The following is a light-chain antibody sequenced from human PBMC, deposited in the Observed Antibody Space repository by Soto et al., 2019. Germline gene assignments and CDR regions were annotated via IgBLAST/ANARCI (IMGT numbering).Light chain of an antibody. J-gene: IGKJ4*01. CDR3: QQYGSSPT. CDR2: GVA. CDR1: QNITSTY. V-gene: IGKV3-20*01. Sequence: DTVLTQSPGTLSSSPGERDTLSCRARQNITSTYLDWHQHKSGQAHRHLICGVASRATVIPGGFSGSGSWTEFLLTISRLEPEDSAVYYCQQYGSSPTLGVGTTVEIK.